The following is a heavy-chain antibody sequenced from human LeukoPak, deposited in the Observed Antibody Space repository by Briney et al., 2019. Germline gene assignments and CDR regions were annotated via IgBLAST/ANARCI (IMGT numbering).Heavy chain of an antibody. Sequence: SETLSLTCAVYGESFSGYYWTWIRQPPGTGLEWIGEIIDSGSTNYNSSLKSRVTISVDTSKNQFSLNLSSVTAADTAVYYCASKNFWSGSRDYWGQGTLVTVSS. CDR1: GESFSGYY. CDR3: ASKNFWSGSRDY. V-gene: IGHV4-34*12. CDR2: IIDSGST. J-gene: IGHJ4*02. D-gene: IGHD3-3*01.